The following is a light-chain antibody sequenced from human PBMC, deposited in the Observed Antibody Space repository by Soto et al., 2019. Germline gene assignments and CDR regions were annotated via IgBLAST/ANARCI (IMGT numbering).Light chain of an antibody. J-gene: IGKJ4*01. CDR2: VSS. CDR3: QQSSHWPPLT. V-gene: IGKV3-15*01. CDR1: QSVSNN. Sequence: EIVMTQYPATLSVSPGERYTLSCMASQSVSNNLAWYQVKPGQAPRLLIYVSSTRATGIPARFSGSGSGTAFTLTISSLQSEDFAVYYCQQSSHWPPLTVGGVTKVEIK.